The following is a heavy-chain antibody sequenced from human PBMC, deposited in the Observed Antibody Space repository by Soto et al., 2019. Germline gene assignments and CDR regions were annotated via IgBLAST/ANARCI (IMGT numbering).Heavy chain of an antibody. V-gene: IGHV4-34*01. Sequence: QVQLQQWGAGLLKPSETLSLTCAVYGGSFSGYYWSWIRQPPGKGLEWIGEINHSGSTNYNPSLKSRVTISVDTSKNQFSLKLSSVTAADTAVYYCARGRMVRGRNCFDPWGQGTLVTVSS. CDR1: GGSFSGYY. D-gene: IGHD3-10*01. CDR2: INHSGST. J-gene: IGHJ5*02. CDR3: ARGRMVRGRNCFDP.